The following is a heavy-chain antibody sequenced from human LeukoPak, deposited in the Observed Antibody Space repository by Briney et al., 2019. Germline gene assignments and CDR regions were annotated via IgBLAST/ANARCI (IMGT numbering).Heavy chain of an antibody. D-gene: IGHD2-21*02. CDR1: GFTFHNYA. J-gene: IGHJ4*02. CDR3: AKGDGVLADH. Sequence: GGSLRLSCPASGFTFHNYAMHWVRQAPGGIPEWLSLISGDGDRRDYAESVKGRFTISRDNSKNSLSLQMNSLTSEDTAFYYCAKGDGVLADHWGQGTLVTVSS. V-gene: IGHV3-43*02. CDR2: ISGDGDRR.